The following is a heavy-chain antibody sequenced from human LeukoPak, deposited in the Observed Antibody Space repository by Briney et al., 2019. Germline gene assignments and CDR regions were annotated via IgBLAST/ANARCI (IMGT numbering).Heavy chain of an antibody. CDR3: ARGLRYGFWSGYYFHY. CDR2: IIPIFGTA. CDR1: GCTFSSYA. D-gene: IGHD3-3*01. J-gene: IGHJ4*02. Sequence: SGKVSCKASGCTFSSYAISWVRQAPGQGLEWMGGIIPIFGTANYAQKFQGRVTITADESTSTAYMELSSLRSEDTAVYYCARGLRYGFWSGYYFHYWAQGTLVTVSS. V-gene: IGHV1-69*01.